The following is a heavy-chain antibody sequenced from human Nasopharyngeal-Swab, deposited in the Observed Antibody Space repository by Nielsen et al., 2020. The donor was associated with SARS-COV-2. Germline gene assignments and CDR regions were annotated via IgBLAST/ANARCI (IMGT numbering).Heavy chain of an antibody. CDR3: ATESGGAVAHYGMDV. D-gene: IGHD6-19*01. CDR1: GYTLTELS. J-gene: IGHJ6*02. CDR2: FDPEDGET. Sequence: ASVKASCKVSGYTLTELSMHRVRQAPGKGLEWMGGFDPEDGETIYAQKFQGRVTMTEDTSTDTAYMELSSLRSEDTAVYYCATESGGAVAHYGMDVWGQGTTVTVSS. V-gene: IGHV1-24*01.